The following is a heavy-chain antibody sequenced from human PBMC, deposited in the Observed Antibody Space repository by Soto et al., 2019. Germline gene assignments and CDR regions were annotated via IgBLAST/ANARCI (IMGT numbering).Heavy chain of an antibody. CDR1: GGSISSGGYS. Sequence: PSETLSLTCAVSGGSISSGGYSWSWIRQPPGKGLEWIGYIYHSGSTHYNPSLKSRVTISVDRSKNQFSLKLSSVTAADTAVYYCARAPRVANWFDPWGQGTLVTVSS. D-gene: IGHD2-15*01. CDR2: IYHSGST. J-gene: IGHJ5*02. CDR3: ARAPRVANWFDP. V-gene: IGHV4-30-2*01.